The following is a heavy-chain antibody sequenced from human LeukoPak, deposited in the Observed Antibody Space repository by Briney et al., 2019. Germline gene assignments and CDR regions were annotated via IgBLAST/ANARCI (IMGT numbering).Heavy chain of an antibody. V-gene: IGHV4-30-4*01. CDR1: GGSISSGDYY. CDR2: IYYSGST. CDR3: ARVSSSWTFDY. Sequence: SETLSLTCTVSGGSISSGDYYWSWIRQPPGKGLEWIGYIYYSGSTYYNPSLKSRVTISVDTSKNQFSLKLSSVTAADTAVYYCARVSSSWTFDYWGQGTLVTVSS. D-gene: IGHD6-13*01. J-gene: IGHJ4*02.